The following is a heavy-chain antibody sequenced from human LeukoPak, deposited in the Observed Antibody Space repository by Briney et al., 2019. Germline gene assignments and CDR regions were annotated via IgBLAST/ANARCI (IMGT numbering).Heavy chain of an antibody. CDR3: AFYYDSGGYYFFDY. CDR2: ISSSSSTI. D-gene: IGHD3-22*01. Sequence: PGGSLRLSCAASGFTFSSYSMNWVRQAPRKGLEWVSYISSSSSTIYYADSVKGRFTISRDNAKNSLYLQMNSLRAEDTAVYYCAFYYDSGGYYFFDYWGQGTLVTVSS. J-gene: IGHJ4*02. CDR1: GFTFSSYS. V-gene: IGHV3-48*01.